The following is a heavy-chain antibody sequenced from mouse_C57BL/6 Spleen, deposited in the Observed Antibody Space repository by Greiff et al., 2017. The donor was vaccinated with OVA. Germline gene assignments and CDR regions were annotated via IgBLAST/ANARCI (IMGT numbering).Heavy chain of an antibody. CDR3: AKPHYGRHCFDY. D-gene: IGHD1-1*02. CDR2: INPSNGGT. Sequence: QVQLQQPGPELVKPGASVKLSCKASGYTFTSYWMHWVKQRPGQGLEWIGNINPSNGGTNYNEKFKSKATLTVDKSSSTAYMQRSSLTSEDSAVYYCAKPHYGRHCFDYWGKGTTLTVSS. V-gene: IGHV1-53*01. CDR1: GYTFTSYW. J-gene: IGHJ2*01.